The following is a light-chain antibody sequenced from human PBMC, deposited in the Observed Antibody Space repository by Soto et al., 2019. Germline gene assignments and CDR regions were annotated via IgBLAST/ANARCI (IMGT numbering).Light chain of an antibody. J-gene: IGKJ4*01. Sequence: EIMMTQSPATRSVSPGERATVSCRASQSVSNNYLAWYQQKPGQAPRLLIYGASNRATGIPDRFSGSGSGTDFTLTISSLEPEDFAVYYCQQRSNWPPLTFGGGTKVDI. V-gene: IGKV3D-20*02. CDR1: QSVSNNY. CDR3: QQRSNWPPLT. CDR2: GAS.